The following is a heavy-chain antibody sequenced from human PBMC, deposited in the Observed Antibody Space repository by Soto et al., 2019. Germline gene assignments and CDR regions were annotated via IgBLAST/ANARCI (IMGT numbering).Heavy chain of an antibody. CDR2: IKHSGST. Sequence: QVQLQQWGAGLLKPSETLSLTCAVYGGSFSGYYWSWIRQPPGKGLEWIGEIKHSGSTNYNPSLKSRGTISVDTSKNQFSLKLSSVTAADTAVYYCARGGVRRGRSTQSLLPWGQGTLVTVSS. J-gene: IGHJ5*02. D-gene: IGHD2-21*01. CDR3: ARGGVRRGRSTQSLLP. CDR1: GGSFSGYY. V-gene: IGHV4-34*01.